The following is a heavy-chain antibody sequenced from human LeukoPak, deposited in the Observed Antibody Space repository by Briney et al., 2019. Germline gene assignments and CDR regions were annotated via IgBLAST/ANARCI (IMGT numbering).Heavy chain of an antibody. Sequence: TSETLSLTCTVSGGSISSGDYYWSWIRQPPGKGLEWIGYIYYSGSTYYNPSLKSRVTISVDTSKNRFSLKLSSVTAADTAVYYCARVIPGAFDIWGQGTMVTVSS. CDR2: IYYSGST. V-gene: IGHV4-30-4*08. CDR3: ARVIPGAFDI. CDR1: GGSISSGDYY. J-gene: IGHJ3*02.